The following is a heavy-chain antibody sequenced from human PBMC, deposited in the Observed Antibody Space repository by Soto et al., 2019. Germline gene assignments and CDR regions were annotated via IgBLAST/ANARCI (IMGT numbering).Heavy chain of an antibody. V-gene: IGHV3-74*01. D-gene: IGHD2-15*01. CDR1: GFTFSNYW. Sequence: GGSLRLSCAASGFTFSNYWMHWARRVPGKGLVWVSRINTDGSATNYADSVKGRFTVSRDNARNTQYLQMNSLRAEDTAVYYCARDGGGSWGQGTLVTVSS. CDR3: ARDGGGS. CDR2: INTDGSAT. J-gene: IGHJ5*02.